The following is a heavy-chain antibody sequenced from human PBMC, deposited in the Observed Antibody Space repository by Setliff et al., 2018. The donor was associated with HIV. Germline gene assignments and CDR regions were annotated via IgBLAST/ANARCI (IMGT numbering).Heavy chain of an antibody. V-gene: IGHV3-11*05. Sequence: KSSETLSLSCVGSGFTFNDYHISWIRQAPGKGLEWISYIGSLGDKEYADSVKGRFTISRDNARKSVYLQIDSLRAEDTAVYYCARDRGYDLDYFDYWGQGTLVTVSS. CDR3: ARDRGYDLDYFDY. CDR2: IGSLGDK. CDR1: GFTFNDYH. D-gene: IGHD5-12*01. J-gene: IGHJ4*02.